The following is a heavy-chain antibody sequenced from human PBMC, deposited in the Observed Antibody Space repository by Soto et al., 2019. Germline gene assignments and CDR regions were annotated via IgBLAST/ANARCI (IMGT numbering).Heavy chain of an antibody. Sequence: QVQLVQSGAQVTKPGASVKVSCNTSGYTFCNYEINWGRQAPGQGLEWMGGSSPHEGNTNYAQRPQGRVTITTGTSTNTVYMELGRLRSDDTAIYYGARGDRLSLSIGVITRRNFYYYLDVWGKGTTVNV. CDR1: GYTFCNYE. D-gene: IGHD1-7*01. J-gene: IGHJ6*03. V-gene: IGHV1-18*01. CDR2: SSPHEGNT. CDR3: ARGDRLSLSIGVITRRNFYYYLDV.